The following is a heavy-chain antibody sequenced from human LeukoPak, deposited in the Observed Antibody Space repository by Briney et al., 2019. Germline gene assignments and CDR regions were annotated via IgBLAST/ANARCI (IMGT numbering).Heavy chain of an antibody. CDR3: AREHDSSGYYGY. V-gene: IGHV1-2*02. J-gene: IGHJ4*02. Sequence: ASVKVSCKASGYTFTGYYMHWVRQAPGQGLEWMGWINPNRGGTNYAQKFPGRATMTRDTSISTAYMELSRLRSDDTAVYYCAREHDSSGYYGYWGQGTLVTVSS. CDR1: GYTFTGYY. D-gene: IGHD3-22*01. CDR2: INPNRGGT.